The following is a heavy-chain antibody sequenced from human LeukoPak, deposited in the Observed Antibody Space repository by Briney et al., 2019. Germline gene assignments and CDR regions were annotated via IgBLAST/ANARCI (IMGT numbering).Heavy chain of an antibody. CDR3: VRGTNVWYGMDV. V-gene: IGHV3-74*01. CDR2: IDRDGITT. CDR1: GFTFSSYP. Sequence: PGGSLRLSCAASGFTFSSYPMHWVRQTPGKGLVWVSHIDRDGITTDHADSVKGRFTTSRDNAKNTLYLQVNSLRAEDTAIYCCVRGTNVWYGMDVWGQGTTVTVSS. J-gene: IGHJ6*02. D-gene: IGHD2-2*01.